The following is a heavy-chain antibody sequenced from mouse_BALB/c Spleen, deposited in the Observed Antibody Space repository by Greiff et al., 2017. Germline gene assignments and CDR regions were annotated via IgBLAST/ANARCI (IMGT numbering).Heavy chain of an antibody. CDR3: ARDGRWYFDV. V-gene: IGHV1-87*01. CDR1: GYTFTSYW. J-gene: IGHJ1*01. CDR2: IYPGDGDT. Sequence: VQLQQSGAELARPGASVKLSCKASGYTFTSYWMQWVKQRPGQGLEWIGAIYPGDGDTRYTQKFKGKATLTADKSSSTAYMQLSSLASEDSAVYYCARDGRWYFDVWGAGTTVTVSS.